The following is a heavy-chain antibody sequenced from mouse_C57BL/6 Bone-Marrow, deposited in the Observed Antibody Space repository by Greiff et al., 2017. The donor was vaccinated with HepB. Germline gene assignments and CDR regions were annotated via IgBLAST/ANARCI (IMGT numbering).Heavy chain of an antibody. J-gene: IGHJ1*03. CDR3: VRDGLPYYGSSYWYFDV. Sequence: EVKLMESGGGLVQPKGSLKLSCAASGFTFNTYAMHWVRQAPGQGLEWVARISSKSSNYATYYANSVKDRFPISIDDSQSMLYLQMNNLKTEDTAMYYCVRDGLPYYGSSYWYFDVWGTGTTVTVSS. D-gene: IGHD1-1*01. CDR2: ISSKSSNYAT. V-gene: IGHV10-3*01. CDR1: GFTFNTYA.